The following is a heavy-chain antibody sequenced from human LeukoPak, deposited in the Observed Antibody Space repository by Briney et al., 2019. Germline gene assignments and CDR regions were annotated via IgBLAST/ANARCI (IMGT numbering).Heavy chain of an antibody. V-gene: IGHV4-39*01. CDR2: IYYSGST. D-gene: IGHD5-24*01. CDR3: ARHVAEMATITGPYYFDY. CDR1: GGSISSSSYY. Sequence: PSETLSLTCTVSGGSISSSSYYWGWIRQPPGKGLEWIGSIYYSGSTYYNPSLKSRVTISVDTSKNQFSLKLSSVTAADTAVYYCARHVAEMATITGPYYFDYWGQGTLVTVSS. J-gene: IGHJ4*02.